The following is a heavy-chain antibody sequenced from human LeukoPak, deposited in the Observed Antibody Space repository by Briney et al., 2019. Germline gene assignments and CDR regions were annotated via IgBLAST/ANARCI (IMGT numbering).Heavy chain of an antibody. D-gene: IGHD3-22*01. CDR2: IIPILGIA. J-gene: IGHJ4*02. Sequence: SVKVSCKASGGTFSSYAISWVRQAPGQGLEWMGRIIPILGIADYAQKFQGRVTITADKSTSTAYMELSSLRSEDTAVYYCARAAPYYYDSSGYSPGDYWGQGTLVTVSS. CDR1: GGTFSSYA. V-gene: IGHV1-69*04. CDR3: ARAAPYYYDSSGYSPGDY.